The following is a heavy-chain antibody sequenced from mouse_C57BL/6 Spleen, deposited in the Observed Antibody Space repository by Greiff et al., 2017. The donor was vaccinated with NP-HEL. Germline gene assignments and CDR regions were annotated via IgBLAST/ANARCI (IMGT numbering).Heavy chain of an antibody. D-gene: IGHD1-1*01. CDR3: ARYGGGSNSVYYYGSSNWYFDV. CDR1: GYTFTDYY. Sequence: QVQLKESGAELVRPGASVKLSCKASGYTFTDYYINWVKQRPGQGLEWIARIYPGSGNTYYNEKFKGKATLTAEKSSSTAYMQLSSLTSEDSAVYFCARYGGGSNSVYYYGSSNWYFDVWGTGTTVTVSS. V-gene: IGHV1-76*01. CDR2: IYPGSGNT. J-gene: IGHJ1*03.